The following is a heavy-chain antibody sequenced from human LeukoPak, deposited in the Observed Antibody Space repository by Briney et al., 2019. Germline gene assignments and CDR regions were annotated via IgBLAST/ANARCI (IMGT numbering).Heavy chain of an antibody. CDR2: ISSSSSSYI. Sequence: GGSLRLSCAASGFTFSSYSMNWVRQAPGKGLEWVSSISSSSSSYIYYADSVKGRFTISRDNAKNSLYLQMNSLRAEDTAVYYCARDFRAAAPHDYYHYMDVWGKGTTVTVSS. CDR3: ARDFRAAAPHDYYHYMDV. J-gene: IGHJ6*03. D-gene: IGHD6-13*01. V-gene: IGHV3-21*01. CDR1: GFTFSSYS.